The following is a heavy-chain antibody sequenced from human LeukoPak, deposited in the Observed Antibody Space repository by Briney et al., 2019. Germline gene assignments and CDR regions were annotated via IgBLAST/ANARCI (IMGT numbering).Heavy chain of an antibody. J-gene: IGHJ6*03. D-gene: IGHD3-3*01. CDR1: GYTFTSNA. V-gene: IGHV1-18*01. CDR2: ISVYNGNT. CDR3: ARERQYYDFWSGYPDYYYMDV. Sequence: GASVKVSCKASGYTFTSNAISWVRQAPGQGLEWMGWISVYNGNTNYAQKFQGRVTMTTDTSTSTAYMELRSLRSDDTAVYYCARERQYYDFWSGYPDYYYMDVWGKGITVTVSS.